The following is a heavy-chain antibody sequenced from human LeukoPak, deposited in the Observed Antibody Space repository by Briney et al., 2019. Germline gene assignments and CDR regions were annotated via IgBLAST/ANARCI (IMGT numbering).Heavy chain of an antibody. J-gene: IGHJ4*02. CDR1: GFSFSNYW. CDR3: GRADQKWFGESMVDY. D-gene: IGHD3-10*01. V-gene: IGHV3-7*01. Sequence: GGSLRLSCAASGFSFSNYWMNWVRQAPGKGLEWVANIKQDGGEKYYVDSVKGRFTISRDNAKNSLYLQMSSLRAGDTAVYYCGRADQKWFGESMVDYWGQGTLVTVSS. CDR2: IKQDGGEK.